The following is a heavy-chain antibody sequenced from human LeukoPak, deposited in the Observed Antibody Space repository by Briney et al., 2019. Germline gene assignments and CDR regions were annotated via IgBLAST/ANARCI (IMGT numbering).Heavy chain of an antibody. CDR2: IGMDSHNT. CDR1: GFTFSDYS. D-gene: IGHD5-24*01. V-gene: IGHV3-21*05. CDR3: ARDYKYAFDN. J-gene: IGHJ4*02. Sequence: GGSLRLSCAASGFTFSDYSMNSVCQAPGKGLEWISYIGMDSHNTNHADSVKGRFNISGDKAKNSLYLQINSLRVEDTAVYYCARDYKYAFDNWGQGTLVTVSS.